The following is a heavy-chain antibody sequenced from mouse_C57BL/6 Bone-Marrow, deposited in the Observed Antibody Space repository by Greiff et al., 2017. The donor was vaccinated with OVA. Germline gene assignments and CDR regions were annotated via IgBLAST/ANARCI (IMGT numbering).Heavy chain of an antibody. CDR3: TSGYSNYYAMDY. V-gene: IGHV1-15*01. J-gene: IGHJ4*01. D-gene: IGHD2-5*01. Sequence: VQLQQSGAELVRPGASVTLSCKASGYTFTDYEMHWVKQTPVHGLEWIGAIDPETGGTAYNQKFKGKAILTADKSSSTAYMELRSLTSEDSAVYYCTSGYSNYYAMDYWGQGPSVTVSS. CDR1: GYTFTDYE. CDR2: IDPETGGT.